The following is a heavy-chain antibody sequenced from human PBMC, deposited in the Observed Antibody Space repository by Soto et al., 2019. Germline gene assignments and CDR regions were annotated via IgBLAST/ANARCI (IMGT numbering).Heavy chain of an antibody. CDR3: ARGAGPLIDY. V-gene: IGHV1-3*01. D-gene: IGHD1-26*01. CDR1: GYTFTSYA. J-gene: IGHJ4*02. CDR2: INAGNGNT. Sequence: QVQLVQSGAEVKKPGASVKVSCKASGYTFTSYAMHWVRQAPGQRLEWMGWINAGNGNTKYSQKFQGRVTIIRDTSASTAYMELSSLRSEDTAVYYCARGAGPLIDYWGQGTLVTVSS.